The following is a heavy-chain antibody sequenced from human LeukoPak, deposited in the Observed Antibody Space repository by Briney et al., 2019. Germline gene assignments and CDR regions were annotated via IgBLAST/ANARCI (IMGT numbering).Heavy chain of an antibody. CDR1: GGSVGSSDSY. D-gene: IGHD2-21*01. J-gene: IGHJ4*02. V-gene: IGHV4-39*01. CDR3: ARRGLVVIPV. CDR2: IYYGGTT. Sequence: PSETLSLTCTVSGGSVGSSDSYWVWVRQPPGKGLEWVGSIYYGGTTHYGPSLKSRLTISADTSRNQFSLSLTSVTAADTAVYFCARRGLVVIPVWGQGTLVTVSS.